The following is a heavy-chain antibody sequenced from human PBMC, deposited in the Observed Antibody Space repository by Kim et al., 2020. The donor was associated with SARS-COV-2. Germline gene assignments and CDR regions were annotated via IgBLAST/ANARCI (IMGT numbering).Heavy chain of an antibody. CDR2: ISGSGGST. D-gene: IGHD3-22*01. CDR1: GFTFSSYA. Sequence: GGSLRLSCAASGFTFSSYAMSWVRQAPGKGLEWVSAISGSGGSTYYADSVKGRFTISRDNSKNTLYLQMNSLRAEDTAVYYCAKRGGVVVMVGDAFDIWGQGTMVTVSS. J-gene: IGHJ3*02. V-gene: IGHV3-23*01. CDR3: AKRGGVVVMVGDAFDI.